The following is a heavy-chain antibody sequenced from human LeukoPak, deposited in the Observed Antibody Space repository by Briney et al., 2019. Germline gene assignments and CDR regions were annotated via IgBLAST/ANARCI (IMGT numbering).Heavy chain of an antibody. CDR3: ARDLYGSGGYDY. D-gene: IGHD3-10*01. Sequence: GGSLRLSCAASGFTLSGYGVQSGRQAPGKGLEWVTYLRSDGNDKYIVDSVKGRFTISRDNSKNTFSLQMNSLRAEDTAVYYCARDLYGSGGYDYWGQGTLVTVSS. CDR1: GFTLSGYG. CDR2: LRSDGNDK. V-gene: IGHV3-30*02. J-gene: IGHJ4*02.